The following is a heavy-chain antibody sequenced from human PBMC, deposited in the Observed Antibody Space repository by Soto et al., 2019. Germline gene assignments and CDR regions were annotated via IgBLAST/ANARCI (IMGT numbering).Heavy chain of an antibody. Sequence: HPGGSLRLSCAASGFTFSSYAMSWVRQAPGKGLEWVSAISGSGGSTYYADSVKGWFTISRDNSKNTLYLQMNSLRAEDTAVYYCAKDRFMVMDGSGCFDYWGQGTLVTVSS. CDR2: ISGSGGST. D-gene: IGHD3-22*01. CDR3: AKDRFMVMDGSGCFDY. V-gene: IGHV3-23*01. CDR1: GFTFSSYA. J-gene: IGHJ4*02.